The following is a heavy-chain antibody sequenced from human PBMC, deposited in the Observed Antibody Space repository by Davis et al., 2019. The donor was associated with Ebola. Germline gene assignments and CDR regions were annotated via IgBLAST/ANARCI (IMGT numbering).Heavy chain of an antibody. CDR2: IKEDGSVK. D-gene: IGHD1-20*01. Sequence: PGGSLRLSCAASGFMFSNYWMAWGRQAPGKGLEWVAHIKEDGSVKDYVDSVKGRFTISRDNAKNSLYLQMNSLRAEDTAVYYCARDRGNWNYYYYGMDVWGQGTTVTVSS. V-gene: IGHV3-7*01. J-gene: IGHJ6*02. CDR1: GFMFSNYW. CDR3: ARDRGNWNYYYYGMDV.